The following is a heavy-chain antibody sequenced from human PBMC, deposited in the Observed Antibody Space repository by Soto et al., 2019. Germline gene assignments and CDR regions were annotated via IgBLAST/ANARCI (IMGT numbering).Heavy chain of an antibody. CDR2: IIPMYDSA. D-gene: IGHD1-26*01. CDR1: GGTFKTXT. Sequence: SGAELKKPGSSVNVSCAASGGTFKTXTIXWVRQAPXXGLEWIGQIIPMYDSANYAQRFQGRVTISADKSTNIAYMELSGLRSEDTALYYCATWRTYSGSYCFDYWGQGTLVSVSS. CDR3: ATWRTYSGSYCFDY. J-gene: IGHJ4*02. V-gene: IGHV1-69*06.